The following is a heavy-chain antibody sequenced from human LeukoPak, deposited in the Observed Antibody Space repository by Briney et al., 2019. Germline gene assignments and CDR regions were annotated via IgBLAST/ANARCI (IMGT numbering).Heavy chain of an antibody. J-gene: IGHJ4*02. CDR1: RFTFSDYY. CDR3: ASGHDYGDLDY. D-gene: IGHD4-17*01. V-gene: IGHV3-11*04. CDR2: ISSSGSTI. Sequence: GGSLRLSCAASRFTFSDYYMSWIRQAPGKGLEWVSYISSSGSTIYYADSVKGRFTISRDNAKNSLYLQMNSLRAEDTAVYYCASGHDYGDLDYWGQGTLVTVSS.